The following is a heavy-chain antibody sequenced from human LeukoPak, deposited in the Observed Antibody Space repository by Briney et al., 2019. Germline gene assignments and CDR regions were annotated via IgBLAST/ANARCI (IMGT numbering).Heavy chain of an antibody. CDR1: GGSISSRSHY. CDR2: IFYSGST. CDR3: ARHPYSSSWFNY. J-gene: IGHJ4*02. Sequence: SETLSLTCTVSGGSISSRSHYWGWIRQPPGKGLEWIGSIFYSGSTFYNPSLKSRVTISVDTSKNQFSLKLNSVTAADTAVYYCARHPYSSSWFNYWGPGTLVTVSS. V-gene: IGHV4-39*01. D-gene: IGHD6-13*01.